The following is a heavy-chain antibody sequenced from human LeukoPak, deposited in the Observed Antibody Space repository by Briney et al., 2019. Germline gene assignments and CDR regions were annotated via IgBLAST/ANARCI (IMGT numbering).Heavy chain of an antibody. V-gene: IGHV3-15*01. CDR1: GFTFSNAW. CDR3: ILAAAGPAY. D-gene: IGHD6-13*01. CDR2: IRGKADGETT. Sequence: GGSLRLSCAASGFTFSNAWITWVRQALGKGPEWLGRIRGKADGETTDYAAPVKGRFTISRDDSKNILYLQMNSLTTGDTAVYYCILAAAGPAYWGQGVLVTVSS. J-gene: IGHJ4*02.